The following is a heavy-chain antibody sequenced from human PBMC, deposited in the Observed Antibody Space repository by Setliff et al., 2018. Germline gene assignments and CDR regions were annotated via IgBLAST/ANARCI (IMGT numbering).Heavy chain of an antibody. J-gene: IGHJ6*03. V-gene: IGHV4-59*08. D-gene: IGHD3-22*01. CDR3: ARTGTTYYYSCMDV. Sequence: SETLSLTCSVSGGSVDRDYWSWIRQPPGKGLEWIGYVSYGGSTKYNPSLESRVTISLDAPKNQFSLKLTSVTAADTAVYYCARTGTTYYYSCMDVWGKGTTVTVSS. CDR1: GGSVDRDY. CDR2: VSYGGST.